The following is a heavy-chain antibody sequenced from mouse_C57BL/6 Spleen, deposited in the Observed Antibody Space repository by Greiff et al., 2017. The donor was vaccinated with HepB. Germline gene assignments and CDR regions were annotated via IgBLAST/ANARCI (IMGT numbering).Heavy chain of an antibody. CDR2: IYPGDGDT. D-gene: IGHD4-1*01. V-gene: IGHV1-82*01. J-gene: IGHJ2*01. CDR1: GYAFSSSW. CDR3: ARLGDY. Sequence: QVQLQQSGPELVKPWASVKISCKASGYAFSSSWMNWVKQRPGKGLEWIGRIYPGDGDTNYNGKFKGKATLTADKSSSTAYMQLSSLTSEDSAVYFCARLGDYWGQGTTLTVSS.